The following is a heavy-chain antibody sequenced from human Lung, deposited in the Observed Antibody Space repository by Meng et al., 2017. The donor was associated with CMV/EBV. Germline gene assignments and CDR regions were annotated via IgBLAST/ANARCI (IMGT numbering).Heavy chain of an antibody. Sequence: QLQLQASVPGLWKPYQTLSLTCIVSGGSISSGGYYWSWIRQHPGKGLEWIGYIHSSGSTYYNPSLRSRLTISVDTSKNQFSLKLSSVTAADTAVYYCARASYGSGSPLGESWFDPWGQGTLVTVSS. V-gene: IGHV4-31*03. CDR1: GGSISSGGYY. J-gene: IGHJ5*02. D-gene: IGHD3-10*01. CDR3: ARASYGSGSPLGESWFDP. CDR2: IHSSGST.